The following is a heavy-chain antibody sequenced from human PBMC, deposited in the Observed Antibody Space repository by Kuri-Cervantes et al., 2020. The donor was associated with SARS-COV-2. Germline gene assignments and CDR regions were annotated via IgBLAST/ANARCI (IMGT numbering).Heavy chain of an antibody. Sequence: GESLKISCAASGFTFSSYGMHWVRQVPGKGLEWVAVIPYDGSNKYYADSVKGRFTISRDNAKNSLYLQMNSLRAEDTAVYYCARDGWTYCGGDCYYDGYFDYWGQGTLVTVSS. CDR2: IPYDGSNK. CDR3: ARDGWTYCGGDCYYDGYFDY. D-gene: IGHD2-21*01. V-gene: IGHV3-30*03. J-gene: IGHJ4*02. CDR1: GFTFSSYG.